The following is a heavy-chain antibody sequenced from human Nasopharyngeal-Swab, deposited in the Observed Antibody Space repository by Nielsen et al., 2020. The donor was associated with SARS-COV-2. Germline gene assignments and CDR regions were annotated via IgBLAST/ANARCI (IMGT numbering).Heavy chain of an antibody. V-gene: IGHV4-59*01. Sequence: WIRQPPGKGLEWIGFIYYSGVANYNLSLKSRVTISVDTSKNQFSLKLNSATAADTAVYYCAKYAHYDFLSGYHLGWFDPWGQGTLVTVSS. J-gene: IGHJ5*02. CDR2: IYYSGVA. D-gene: IGHD3-3*01. CDR3: AKYAHYDFLSGYHLGWFDP.